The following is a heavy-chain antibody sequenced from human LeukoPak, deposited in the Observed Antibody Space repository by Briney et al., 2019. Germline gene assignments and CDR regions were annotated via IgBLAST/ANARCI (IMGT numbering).Heavy chain of an antibody. J-gene: IGHJ4*02. CDR1: RGSFNAYY. Sequence: SETLSLTCAVYRGSFNAYYWSWIRQPPGKGLEWIGEITHSGSADSNPSLRSRAAMSVDTSKNQFSLRLSSVTAADTAVYYCASRQLGTNRRLDFWGQGTLVTVSS. V-gene: IGHV4-34*01. D-gene: IGHD6-6*01. CDR2: ITHSGSA. CDR3: ASRQLGTNRRLDF.